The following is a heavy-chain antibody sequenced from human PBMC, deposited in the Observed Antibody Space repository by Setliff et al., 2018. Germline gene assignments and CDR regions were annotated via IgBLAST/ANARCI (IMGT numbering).Heavy chain of an antibody. Sequence: LSLTCTVSGDSIRRSTYYWGWIRQSPGKGLDWIGTVDHSGNAFYNPSLKSRVIISVDTSKNQVSLRLTSVSAADTAVYFCARRDPTGYYGYSFDFWGQGTLVTVSS. D-gene: IGHD3-9*01. V-gene: IGHV4-39*01. CDR1: GDSIRRSTYY. J-gene: IGHJ4*02. CDR2: VDHSGNA. CDR3: ARRDPTGYYGYSFDF.